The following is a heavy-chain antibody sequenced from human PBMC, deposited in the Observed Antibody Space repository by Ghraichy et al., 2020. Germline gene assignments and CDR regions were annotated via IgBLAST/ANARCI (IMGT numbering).Heavy chain of an antibody. Sequence: WVATLSRHGEDPFYARSVKGRFTISRDSSNNTVYLQLNRLRAEDTAIYYCAKSPQLYAKYFANWGQGTLVTVSS. CDR3: AKSPQLYAKYFAN. D-gene: IGHD3-16*01. CDR2: LSRHGEDP. J-gene: IGHJ4*02. V-gene: IGHV3-23*01.